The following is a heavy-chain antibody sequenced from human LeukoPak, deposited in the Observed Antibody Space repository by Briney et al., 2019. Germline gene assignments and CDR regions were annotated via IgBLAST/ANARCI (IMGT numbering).Heavy chain of an antibody. J-gene: IGHJ4*02. CDR3: YGEGY. V-gene: IGHV3-30*02. Sequence: GGSLRLSCAASRFSFSSYDMHWVRQAPGKGLEWVTFIRSDGTNKYYADSVKGRFTISRDSSKNTLHLQMNSLRAEDTAVYYCYGEGYWGQGTLVTVSS. D-gene: IGHD4-17*01. CDR2: IRSDGTNK. CDR1: RFSFSSYD.